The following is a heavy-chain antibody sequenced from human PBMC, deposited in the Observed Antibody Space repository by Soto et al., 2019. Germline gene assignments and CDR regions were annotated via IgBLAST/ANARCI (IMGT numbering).Heavy chain of an antibody. V-gene: IGHV3-9*01. CDR1: GFTFDDYA. CDR3: AKDLLGPGRAYGMDV. Sequence: PGGSLRLSCAASGFTFDDYAMHWVRQVLGKGLEWVSSISWNSGNIGYADSVKGRFTISRDNSKNTLYLQMNSLRAEDTAVYYCAKDLLGPGRAYGMDVWGQGTTVTVSS. D-gene: IGHD7-27*01. J-gene: IGHJ6*02. CDR2: ISWNSGNI.